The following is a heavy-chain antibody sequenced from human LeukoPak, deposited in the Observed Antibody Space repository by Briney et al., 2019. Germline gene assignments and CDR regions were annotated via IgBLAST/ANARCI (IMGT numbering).Heavy chain of an antibody. Sequence: GGSLRLTCAASGFTFSSYEMNWVRQAPGKGLEGVSYISSSGSTIYYADSVKGRFTISRDNAKNSLYLQMNSLTAEDTAVYYCAREYSGSYYALDYWGQGTLVTVSS. CDR1: GFTFSSYE. J-gene: IGHJ4*02. D-gene: IGHD1-26*01. CDR2: ISSSGSTI. V-gene: IGHV3-48*03. CDR3: AREYSGSYYALDY.